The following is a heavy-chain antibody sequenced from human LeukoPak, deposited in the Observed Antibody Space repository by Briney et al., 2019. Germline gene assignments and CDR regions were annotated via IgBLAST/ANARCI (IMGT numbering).Heavy chain of an antibody. CDR2: INPNSGGT. V-gene: IGHV1-2*06. J-gene: IGHJ4*02. CDR1: GYTVIDYF. D-gene: IGHD7-27*01. Sequence: GASVKVSCKASGYTVIDYFIHWVRQAPGQGLEWMGRINPNSGGTEYAQNFQGRVTMTRDTPISASYMELNRLTSNDTAVYYCARDLSSTPNWELDYWGQGTLVTVSS. CDR3: ARDLSSTPNWELDY.